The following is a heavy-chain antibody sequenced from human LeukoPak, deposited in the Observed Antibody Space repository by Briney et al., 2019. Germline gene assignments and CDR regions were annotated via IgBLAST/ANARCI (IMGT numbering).Heavy chain of an antibody. Sequence: PSETLSLTCAVYGGSFTAYYWSWVRQPPGKGLEWIGEINHSGSTNYNPSLKSRVTISVHTTKTQFSLTPSSATAAHSTVDYCTREPPPYSYVAGGDRAFDIWGQGTMVSASS. V-gene: IGHV4-34*01. J-gene: IGHJ3*02. CDR1: GGSFTAYY. CDR2: INHSGST. CDR3: TREPPPYSYVAGGDRAFDI. D-gene: IGHD3-10*02.